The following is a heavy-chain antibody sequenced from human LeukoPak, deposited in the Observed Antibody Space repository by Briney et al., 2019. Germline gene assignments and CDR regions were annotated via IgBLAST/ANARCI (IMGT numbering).Heavy chain of an antibody. CDR3: ARDRSKLLWFGELLSDAFDI. Sequence: GGSLRLSCAASGFIFSSYSMNWLRQAPGKGLEWVSSISSSSSYIYYADSVKSRFTIYRDNAMNSLYLQMNSLRAEHRAVYYCARDRSKLLWFGELLSDAFDIWGQGTMVSVSS. CDR2: ISSSSSYI. J-gene: IGHJ3*02. D-gene: IGHD3-10*01. V-gene: IGHV3-21*01. CDR1: GFIFSSYS.